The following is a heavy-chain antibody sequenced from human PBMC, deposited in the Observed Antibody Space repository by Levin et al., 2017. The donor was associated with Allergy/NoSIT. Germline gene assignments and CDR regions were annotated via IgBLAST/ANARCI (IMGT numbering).Heavy chain of an antibody. CDR3: ARGRGYDRFDY. Sequence: PGGSLRLSCAASGFTFSSYGMHWVRQAPGKGLEWVAVIWYDGSNKYYADSVKGRFTISRDNSKNTLYLQMNSLRAEDTAVYYCARGRGYDRFDYWGQGTLVTVSS. CDR1: GFTFSSYG. J-gene: IGHJ4*02. V-gene: IGHV3-33*01. D-gene: IGHD5-12*01. CDR2: IWYDGSNK.